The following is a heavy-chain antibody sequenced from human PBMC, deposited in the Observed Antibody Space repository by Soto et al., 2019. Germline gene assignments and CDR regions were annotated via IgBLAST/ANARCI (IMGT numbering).Heavy chain of an antibody. CDR3: ARDSSIVATMGSIYYYYGMDV. D-gene: IGHD5-12*01. Sequence: GGSLRLSCAASGFAFSTYWMTWVRQAPGKGLEWVANIKQDGSEKYYVDSVKGRFTISRDNAKNSLYLQMNSLRAEDTAVYYCARDSSIVATMGSIYYYYGMDVWGQGTTVTVSS. V-gene: IGHV3-7*01. CDR2: IKQDGSEK. CDR1: GFAFSTYW. J-gene: IGHJ6*02.